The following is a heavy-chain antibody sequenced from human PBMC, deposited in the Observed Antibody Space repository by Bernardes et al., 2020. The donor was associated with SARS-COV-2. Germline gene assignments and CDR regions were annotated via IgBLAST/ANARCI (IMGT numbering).Heavy chain of an antibody. CDR2: ISGSGGST. CDR3: AKEGGYNYGFQ. D-gene: IGHD5-18*01. V-gene: IGHV3-23*01. Sequence: GGSLRLSCAASGFTFSNYAMSWVRQAPGKGLEWVSGISGSGGSTYYADSVKGRFTISRDNSKNTLYLQMNSLRAEDTAVYYCAKEGGYNYGFQWGQGTMVTVSS. CDR1: GFTFSNYA. J-gene: IGHJ4*02.